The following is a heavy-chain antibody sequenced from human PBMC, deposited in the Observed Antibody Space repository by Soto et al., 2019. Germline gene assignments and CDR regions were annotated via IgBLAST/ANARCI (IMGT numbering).Heavy chain of an antibody. CDR2: ISDSGGST. CDR1: RFTFDNYV. J-gene: IGHJ4*02. V-gene: IGHV3-23*01. Sequence: EVYLLDSGGGLVQPGGSLRVSCVASRFTFDNYVMSWVRQAPGKGLEWVSSISDSGGSTYYADSVKGRFTISRDNSKNTLHLQMNSLRAEDTAVYSCTKGWLDYWGQGTLVTVSS. D-gene: IGHD2-15*01. CDR3: TKGWLDY.